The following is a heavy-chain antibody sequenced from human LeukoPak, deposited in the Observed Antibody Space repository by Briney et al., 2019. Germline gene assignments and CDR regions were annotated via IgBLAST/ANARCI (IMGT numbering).Heavy chain of an antibody. Sequence: KRGESLKISCKGSGYTFTNYWIAWVRHMPGRGLEWMGFIYPGDSDIRYSPSSQGQVTISADKSINTAYLQWSSLKASDTAMYYCARHPDKNKRYCSGSTCYDAFDIWGQGTTVTVSS. J-gene: IGHJ3*02. CDR1: GYTFTNYW. CDR2: IYPGDSDI. CDR3: ARHPDKNKRYCSGSTCYDAFDI. V-gene: IGHV5-51*01. D-gene: IGHD2-15*01.